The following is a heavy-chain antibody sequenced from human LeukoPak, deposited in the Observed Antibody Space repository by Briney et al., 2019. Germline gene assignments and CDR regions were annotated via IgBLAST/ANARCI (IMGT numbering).Heavy chain of an antibody. V-gene: IGHV1-69*04. Sequence: SVKVSCKASGGTFSSYAISWVRQAPGQGLEWMGRIIPILGIANYAQKFQGRVTITADKSTSTAYMELSSLRSEDTAVCYCARDADGEPYYYYGMDVWGQGTTVTVSS. CDR2: IIPILGIA. J-gene: IGHJ6*02. CDR3: ARDADGEPYYYYGMDV. CDR1: GGTFSSYA. D-gene: IGHD4-17*01.